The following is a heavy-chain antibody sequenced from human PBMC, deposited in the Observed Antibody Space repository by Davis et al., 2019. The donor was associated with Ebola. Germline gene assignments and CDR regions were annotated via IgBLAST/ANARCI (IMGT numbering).Heavy chain of an antibody. CDR1: GYTFTSYG. CDR2: ISAYNGNT. V-gene: IGHV1-18*01. J-gene: IGHJ4*02. Sequence: AASVKVSCKASGYTFTSYGISWVRQAPGQGLEWMGWISAYNGNTNYAQKLQGRVTMTTDTSTSTAYMELRSLRSDDTAVYYCAGGLWNSGTYYPPPFHYWGQGALVPVSS. D-gene: IGHD3-22*01. CDR3: AGGLWNSGTYYPPPFHY.